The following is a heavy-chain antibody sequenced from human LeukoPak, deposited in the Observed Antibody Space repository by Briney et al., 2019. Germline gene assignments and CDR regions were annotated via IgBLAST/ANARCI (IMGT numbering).Heavy chain of an antibody. Sequence: SETLSLTCAVYGGSFSGYYYSWIRQPPGKGLEWIGEINHSGSTNYNPSLKSRVTLSIDASNNQFSLKLSSVTAADTAVYYCARDGGYGSGSYYFDYWGQGTLVTVSS. CDR1: GGSFSGYY. V-gene: IGHV4-34*01. CDR2: INHSGST. J-gene: IGHJ4*02. CDR3: ARDGGYGSGSYYFDY. D-gene: IGHD3-10*01.